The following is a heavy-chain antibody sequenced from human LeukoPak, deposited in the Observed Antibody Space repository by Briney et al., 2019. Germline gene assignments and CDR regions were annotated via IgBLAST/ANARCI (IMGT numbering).Heavy chain of an antibody. J-gene: IGHJ4*02. D-gene: IGHD1-14*01. Sequence: GDSLRLSCAASGFTFSRYWMHWVRQAPGKGLVWVSRINSDGSSTIYADSVKGRFTISRDNAKNTLYLQMDSLRAEDTAVYYCTRDTSNSHHQWGQGAMATVSS. V-gene: IGHV3-74*01. CDR3: TRDTSNSHHQ. CDR2: INSDGSST. CDR1: GFTFSRYW.